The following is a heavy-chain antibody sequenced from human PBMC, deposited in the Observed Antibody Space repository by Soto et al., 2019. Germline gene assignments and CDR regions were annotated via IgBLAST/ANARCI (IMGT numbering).Heavy chain of an antibody. CDR3: ARDRAYYDSSGYSLFPSMDV. CDR2: IIPIFGTA. D-gene: IGHD3-22*01. J-gene: IGHJ6*02. Sequence: SVKVSCKASGGTFSSYGISWVRQAPGQGLEWMGGIIPIFGTANYAQKFQGRVTITADESTSTAYMELSSLRSEDTAVYYCARDRAYYDSSGYSLFPSMDVWGQVTTVTVSS. CDR1: GGTFSSYG. V-gene: IGHV1-69*13.